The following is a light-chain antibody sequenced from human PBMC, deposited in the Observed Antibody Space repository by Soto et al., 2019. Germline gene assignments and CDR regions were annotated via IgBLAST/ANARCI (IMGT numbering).Light chain of an antibody. V-gene: IGLV1-51*01. CDR1: SSNIGNNY. CDR2: DNN. CDR3: GTWDSSLSAGGV. J-gene: IGLJ1*01. Sequence: QSVLTQPPSVSAAPGQKVTISCSGSSSNIGNNYVSWYQQLPGTAPKLLIYDNNKRPSGIPDRFSGSKSGTSATLGITGLQTGDDADYYCGTWDSSLSAGGVFGTGPKLTVL.